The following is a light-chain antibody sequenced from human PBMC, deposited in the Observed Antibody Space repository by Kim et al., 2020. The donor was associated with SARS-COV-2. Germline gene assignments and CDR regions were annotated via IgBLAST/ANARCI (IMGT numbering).Light chain of an antibody. J-gene: IGLJ3*02. V-gene: IGLV3-1*01. CDR3: QAWDSSTAV. Sequence: SYELTQPPSVSVPPGQTASITCSGDKLGDKYACWYQQKPGQSPVLVIYQDSKRPSGIPERFSGSNSGNTPTLTISGTQAMDEADYYCQAWDSSTAVFGGG. CDR2: QDS. CDR1: KLGDKY.